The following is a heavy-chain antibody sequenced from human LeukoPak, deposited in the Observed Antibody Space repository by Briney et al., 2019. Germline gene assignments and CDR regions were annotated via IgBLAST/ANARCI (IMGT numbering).Heavy chain of an antibody. CDR1: GYTFTGYY. CDR2: INTNSGGT. D-gene: IGHD3-3*01. J-gene: IGHJ6*03. Sequence: ASVTVSCTASGYTFTGYYMHWVRQAQGQGREWKGWINTNSGGTNYEKKFQGRGSMTRDTAISTAYMELSRLRSDDTAVYYCARDGGRDLYYYMDVWGKGTTVTVSS. CDR3: ARDGGRDLYYYMDV. V-gene: IGHV1-2*02.